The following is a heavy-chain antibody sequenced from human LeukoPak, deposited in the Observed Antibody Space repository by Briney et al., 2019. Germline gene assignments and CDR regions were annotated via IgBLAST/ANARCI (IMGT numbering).Heavy chain of an antibody. D-gene: IGHD3-22*01. CDR2: ISTKNVDT. CDR1: GYTFSSYD. J-gene: IGHJ4*02. V-gene: IGHV1-18*01. CDR3: ARRKVTVVPGNDF. Sequence: ASVKVSCKAFGYTFSSYDMSWVRQAPGQGLEWVGWISTKNVDTNYARSLQGRVTLTTDTSTNTAYMELRNLRSEDTAVYYCARRKVTVVPGNDFWGQGTLVTVSS.